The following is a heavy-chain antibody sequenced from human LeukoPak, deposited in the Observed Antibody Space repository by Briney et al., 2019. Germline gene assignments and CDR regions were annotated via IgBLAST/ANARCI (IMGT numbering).Heavy chain of an antibody. Sequence: ASVKVSCKASGYTFTGYYMHWVRQAPGQGLEWMGRINPNSGGTNYAQKFQGRVTMTRDTSISTAYMELSRLRSDDTAVYYCARLWLGENDAFDIWGQGTMVTVSS. D-gene: IGHD3-10*01. J-gene: IGHJ3*02. CDR3: ARLWLGENDAFDI. CDR1: GYTFTGYY. CDR2: INPNSGGT. V-gene: IGHV1-2*06.